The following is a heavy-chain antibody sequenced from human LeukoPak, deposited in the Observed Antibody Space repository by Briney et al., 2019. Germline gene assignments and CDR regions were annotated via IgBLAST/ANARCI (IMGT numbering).Heavy chain of an antibody. Sequence: SETLSLTCTVSGGSITNYYWSWIRQPPGKGLEWIGGIFYSGSSNYNPSLKSRVTISVDTSKNQFSLKLTTVTAADTAMYYCAGDNTDDEEAYFDPRGQGTLVTVSS. CDR2: IFYSGSS. J-gene: IGHJ5*02. CDR1: GGSITNYY. D-gene: IGHD2-21*01. CDR3: AGDNTDDEEAYFDP. V-gene: IGHV4-59*08.